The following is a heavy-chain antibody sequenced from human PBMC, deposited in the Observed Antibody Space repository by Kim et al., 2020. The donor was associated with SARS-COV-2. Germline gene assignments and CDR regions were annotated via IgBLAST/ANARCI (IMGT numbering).Heavy chain of an antibody. CDR1: GFTFSSYE. CDR2: ISSSGSTI. J-gene: IGHJ2*01. Sequence: GGSLRLSCAASGFTFSSYEMNWVRQAPGKGLEWVSYISSSGSTIYYADSVKGRFTISRDNAKNSLYLQMNSLRAEDTAVYYCARGKADYYDSSGYSGDWYFDLWGRGTLVTVSS. V-gene: IGHV3-48*03. D-gene: IGHD3-22*01. CDR3: ARGKADYYDSSGYSGDWYFDL.